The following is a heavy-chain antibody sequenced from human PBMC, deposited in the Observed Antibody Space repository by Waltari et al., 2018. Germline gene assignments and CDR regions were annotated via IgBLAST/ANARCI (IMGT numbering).Heavy chain of an antibody. D-gene: IGHD3-3*01. CDR3: ARSRSGYTFFDY. CDR2: VYHVGYT. CDR1: GDSFSDIYW. Sequence: QVQLQESGPGLVEPSGTLSLTCAVSGDSFSDIYWWYWVRQSPGRGLEWIGQVYHVGYTNYNPSLKSRLTMSIDKSKNQFSLRLTSVTAADTGVYYCARSRSGYTFFDYWGQGVMVTVSS. J-gene: IGHJ4*02. V-gene: IGHV4-4*02.